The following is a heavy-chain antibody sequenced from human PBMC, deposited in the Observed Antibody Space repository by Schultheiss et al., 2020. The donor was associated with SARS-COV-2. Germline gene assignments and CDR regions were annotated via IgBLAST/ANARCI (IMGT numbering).Heavy chain of an antibody. V-gene: IGHV3-23*01. CDR2: ISGSGGTT. CDR3: ARRTYYDISDY. CDR1: GFTFSSYA. D-gene: IGHD3-9*01. J-gene: IGHJ4*02. Sequence: GGSLRLSCAASGFTFSSYAMSWVRQAPGKGLEWVSAISGSGGTTYYADSVKGRFTISRDNAKNSLYLQMNSLRAEDTAVYYCARRTYYDISDYWGQGTLVTVSS.